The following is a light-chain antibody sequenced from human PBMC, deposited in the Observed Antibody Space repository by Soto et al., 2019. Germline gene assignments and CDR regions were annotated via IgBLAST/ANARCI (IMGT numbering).Light chain of an antibody. CDR3: QQYNKWLT. V-gene: IGKV3-15*01. CDR2: AAS. Sequence: EIVVTQSPVTLSVSPGETATLSCRASQNVFNNLAWYQVKSGQAPRLLIYAASTRAIGTPIRFSGSGSGTDFSLNINSLQSEDFALYYCQQYNKWLTFGGGTKVEIK. J-gene: IGKJ4*01. CDR1: QNVFNN.